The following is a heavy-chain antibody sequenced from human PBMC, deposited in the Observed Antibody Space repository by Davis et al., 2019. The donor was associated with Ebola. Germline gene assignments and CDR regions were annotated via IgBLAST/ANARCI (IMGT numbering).Heavy chain of an antibody. Sequence: GGSLRLSCAASGFTFDDYAMTWVRQAPGKGLEWVSGINWNGGSTGYADSVKGRSTISRDNAKNSLYLQMNSLRAEDTAVYYCARDHYGAGMDVWGKGTTVTVSS. CDR2: INWNGGST. CDR3: ARDHYGAGMDV. V-gene: IGHV3-20*04. J-gene: IGHJ6*04. D-gene: IGHD4/OR15-4a*01. CDR1: GFTFDDYA.